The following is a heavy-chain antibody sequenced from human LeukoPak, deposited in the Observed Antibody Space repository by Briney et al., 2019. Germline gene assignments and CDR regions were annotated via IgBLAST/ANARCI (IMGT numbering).Heavy chain of an antibody. Sequence: GASVKVSCKASGYTFTGHYIHWVRQAPGQGFEWMGWINPNSGGPNYAQKFQGRVTMTRDTSISTAYMELSRLRSDDTAVYYCARGTSEWEIKYCWLDPWGQGTLVTVSS. D-gene: IGHD1-26*01. CDR2: INPNSGGP. V-gene: IGHV1-2*02. CDR3: ARGTSEWEIKYCWLDP. J-gene: IGHJ5*02. CDR1: GYTFTGHY.